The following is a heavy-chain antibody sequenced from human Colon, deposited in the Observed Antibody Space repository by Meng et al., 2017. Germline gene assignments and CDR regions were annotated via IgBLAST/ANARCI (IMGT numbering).Heavy chain of an antibody. CDR2: VHDSGDT. D-gene: IGHD3-10*01. V-gene: IGHV4-31*11. J-gene: IGHJ5*02. CDR3: ARDPSNRGAFFDP. Sequence: QWRLQEPGPGLVKSSQTLSLTCVVSGGSISGDGYYWSWIRQHPGKGLEWIGYVHDSGDTYYKSSLKSRITISIDTSENQFSLKLKSVTAADTAVYYCARDPSNRGAFFDPWGQGTLVTVSS. CDR1: GGSISGDGYY.